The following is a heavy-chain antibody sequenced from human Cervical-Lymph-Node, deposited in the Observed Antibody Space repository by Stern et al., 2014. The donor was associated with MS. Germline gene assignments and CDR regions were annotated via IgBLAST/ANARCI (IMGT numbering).Heavy chain of an antibody. Sequence: AQLLESGAEVKKPGASVKVSCKVSGYTLTELSMHWVRQAPGKGLEWMGGFDPEDGETIYAQKFQGRVTMTEDTSTDTAYMELSSLRSEDTAVYYCATDRDDFRSGYSAPTKGYGLDVWGQGTTVTVTS. CDR1: GYTLTELS. V-gene: IGHV1-24*01. CDR3: ATDRDDFRSGYSAPTKGYGLDV. D-gene: IGHD3-3*01. J-gene: IGHJ6*02. CDR2: FDPEDGET.